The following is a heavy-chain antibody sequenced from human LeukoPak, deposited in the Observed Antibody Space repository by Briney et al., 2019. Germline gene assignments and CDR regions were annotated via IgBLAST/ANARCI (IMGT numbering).Heavy chain of an antibody. CDR1: GNYW. J-gene: IGHJ4*02. D-gene: IGHD3-16*01. CDR2: INSDGSWT. CDR3: AKDRRITPFDY. V-gene: IGHV3-74*01. Sequence: PGGSLRLSCAASGNYWMHWVRQVPGKGLVWVSHINSDGSWTSYADSVKGRFTISRDNSKNTLYLQMNSLRAEDTAVYYCAKDRRITPFDYWGQGTLVTVSS.